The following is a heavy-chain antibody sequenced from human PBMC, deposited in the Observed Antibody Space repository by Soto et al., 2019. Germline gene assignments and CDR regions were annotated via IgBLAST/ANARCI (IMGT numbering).Heavy chain of an antibody. CDR2: IIPILGIA. V-gene: IGHV1-69*02. J-gene: IGHJ3*02. Sequence: QVQLVQSGAEVKKPGSSVKVSCKASGGTFSSYTISWVRQAPGQGLEWMGRIIPILGIANYAQKFQGRVTITADKATSTAYMELSSLRPEDTAVYYCARGASGVTGHDAFDIWGQGTMVTVSS. CDR3: ARGASGVTGHDAFDI. CDR1: GGTFSSYT. D-gene: IGHD3-10*01.